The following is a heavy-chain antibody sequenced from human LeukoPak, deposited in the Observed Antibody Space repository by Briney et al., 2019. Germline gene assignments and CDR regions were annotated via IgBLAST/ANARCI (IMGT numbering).Heavy chain of an antibody. D-gene: IGHD3-10*01. CDR3: AKYMVRGGTDAFDI. CDR1: VFTFSSFA. V-gene: IGHV3-23*01. J-gene: IGHJ3*02. Sequence: SGGSLRLSCAASVFTFSSFAMSWVRQAPGKGLEWVSAISGSGGSTYYADSVKGRFTISRENSKNTLYLQMNSLRAEDTAVYYCAKYMVRGGTDAFDIWGQGTMVTVSS. CDR2: ISGSGGST.